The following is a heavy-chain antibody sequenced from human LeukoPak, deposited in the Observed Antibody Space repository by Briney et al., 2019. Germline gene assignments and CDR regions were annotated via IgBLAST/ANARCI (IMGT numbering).Heavy chain of an antibody. V-gene: IGHV3-23*01. D-gene: IGHD1-26*01. CDR1: GFTFSSYT. CDR2: ISGSGGST. J-gene: IGHJ4*02. Sequence: GGSLRLSCAASGFTFSSYTMSWVRQAPGKGLEWVSAISGSGGSTYYADSVKGRFTISRDNSKNTLYLQMNSLRAEDTAVYYCAKDSRGVEATYRDYWGQGTLVTVSS. CDR3: AKDSRGVEATYRDY.